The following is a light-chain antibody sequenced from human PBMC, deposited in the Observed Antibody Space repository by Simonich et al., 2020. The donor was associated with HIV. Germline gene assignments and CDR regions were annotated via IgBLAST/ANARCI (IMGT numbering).Light chain of an antibody. V-gene: IGKV4-1*01. CDR1: QSVLYSSNNKNY. J-gene: IGKJ2*01. CDR3: QQYYSTPRT. CDR2: WAA. Sequence: DIVMTQSPDSLAVSLGERATINCKSSQSVLYSSNNKNYLAWYQQKPGQPPKLLIYWAATRESGVPDRFRCSGSGTDFTLTISSLQAEDVAVYYCQQYYSTPRTFGQGTKLEIK.